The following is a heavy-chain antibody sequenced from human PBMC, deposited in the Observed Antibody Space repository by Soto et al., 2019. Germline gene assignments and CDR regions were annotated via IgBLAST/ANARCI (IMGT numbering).Heavy chain of an antibody. V-gene: IGHV3-33*01. CDR3: ARGNYYGSGSYYGDY. CDR1: GFTFSSYG. Sequence: QVQLVESGGGVVQPGRSLRLSCAASGFTFSSYGMHWVRQAPGKGLEWVAVIWYDGSNKYYADSVKGRFTISRDKSKNTLYLQMNSLRAEDTAVYYCARGNYYGSGSYYGDYWGQGTLVTVSS. D-gene: IGHD3-10*01. CDR2: IWYDGSNK. J-gene: IGHJ4*02.